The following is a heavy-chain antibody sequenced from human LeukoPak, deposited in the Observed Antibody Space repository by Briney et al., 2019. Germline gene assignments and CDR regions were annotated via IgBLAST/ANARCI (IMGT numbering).Heavy chain of an antibody. Sequence: GSLRLSCAASGFTFNNYAMSWLRQTPGKGLEWIGYISDTGKTDSNPSLKSRVSISLDTSKKQFSLRLRSVTAADSAVYYCATGYYEPFATWGPGTLVTVSS. CDR1: GFTFNNYA. J-gene: IGHJ5*02. CDR2: ISDTGKT. CDR3: ATGYYEPFAT. V-gene: IGHV4-59*01. D-gene: IGHD1-26*01.